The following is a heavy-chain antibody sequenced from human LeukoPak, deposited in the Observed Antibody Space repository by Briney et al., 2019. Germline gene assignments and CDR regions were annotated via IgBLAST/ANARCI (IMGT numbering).Heavy chain of an antibody. CDR1: GGTFSSYA. Sequence: RISCKASGGTFSSYATSWVRQAPGQGLEWMGGIIPIFGTANYAQKFQGRVTITADESTSTAYMELSSLRSEDTAVYYCALSDYDILTWGQGTLVTVSS. V-gene: IGHV1-69*01. CDR3: ALSDYDILT. J-gene: IGHJ4*02. CDR2: IIPIFGTA. D-gene: IGHD3-9*01.